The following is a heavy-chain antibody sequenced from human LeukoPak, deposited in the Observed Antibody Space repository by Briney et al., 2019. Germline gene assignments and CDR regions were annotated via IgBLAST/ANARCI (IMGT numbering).Heavy chain of an antibody. D-gene: IGHD3-3*01. CDR2: ITPIFGTA. Sequence: SVKVSCKASGGTFSSYAISWVRQAPGQGLEWMGGITPIFGTANYAQKFQGRVTITADESTSTAYMELSSLRSEDTAVYYCARCSLSGYDFWSGYYLDYWGQGTLVTVSS. CDR3: ARCSLSGYDFWSGYYLDY. CDR1: GGTFSSYA. J-gene: IGHJ4*02. V-gene: IGHV1-69*01.